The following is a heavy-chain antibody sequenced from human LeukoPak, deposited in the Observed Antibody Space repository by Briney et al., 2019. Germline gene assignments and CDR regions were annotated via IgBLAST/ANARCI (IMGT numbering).Heavy chain of an antibody. CDR1: GGSISSYY. Sequence: PSETLSLTCTVSGGSISSYYWSWIRQPPGKGLEWIGYIYYSGSTNYNPSLKSRVTISVDTSKNQFSLKLSSVTAADTAVYYCAGHRAETEFDSWGQEPLVTVSS. D-gene: IGHD1-1*01. J-gene: IGHJ4*02. V-gene: IGHV4-59*08. CDR3: AGHRAETEFDS. CDR2: IYYSGST.